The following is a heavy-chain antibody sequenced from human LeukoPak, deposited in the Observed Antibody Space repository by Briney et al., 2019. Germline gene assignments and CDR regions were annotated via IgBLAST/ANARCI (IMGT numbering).Heavy chain of an antibody. CDR3: ARICGYSSGSEFDY. V-gene: IGHV3-30*04. J-gene: IGHJ4*02. Sequence: PGRSLRLSCAASGFTFSSYAMHWVRQAPGKGLEWVAVISYGGSNKYYADSVKGRFTISRDNSKNTLYLQMNSLRAEDTAVYYCARICGYSSGSEFDYWGQGTLVTVSS. CDR2: ISYGGSNK. D-gene: IGHD6-19*01. CDR1: GFTFSSYA.